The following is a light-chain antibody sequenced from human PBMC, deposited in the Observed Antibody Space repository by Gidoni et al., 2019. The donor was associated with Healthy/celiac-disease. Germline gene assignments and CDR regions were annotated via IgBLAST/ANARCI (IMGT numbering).Light chain of an antibody. CDR3: QQLNSYPRT. Sequence: DIQLTQSPSFLSASVGDRVTITCLSSQGISSDLAWYQQKPGKAPKLLIYAASTLQSGVPSTFSGSGSGTEFTLTISSLQPEDFATDYCQQLNSYPRTFGGGTKVEIK. J-gene: IGKJ4*01. CDR1: QGISSD. CDR2: AAS. V-gene: IGKV1-9*01.